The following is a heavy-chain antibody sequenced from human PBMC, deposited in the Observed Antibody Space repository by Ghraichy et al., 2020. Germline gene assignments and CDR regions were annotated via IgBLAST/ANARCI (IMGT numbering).Heavy chain of an antibody. Sequence: SVKVSCKASGGTLSIYAISWVRQAPGQGLEWMGRIIPILGVANYAQKFQGRVTITAAKSTGTAYMELSSLRSEDTAVYFCARDRAGGDIVVVPAADYYNYYYDMDIWGQGTTVTVSS. J-gene: IGHJ6*02. CDR3: ARDRAGGDIVVVPAADYYNYYYDMDI. D-gene: IGHD2-2*01. V-gene: IGHV1-69*04. CDR2: IIPILGVA. CDR1: GGTLSIYA.